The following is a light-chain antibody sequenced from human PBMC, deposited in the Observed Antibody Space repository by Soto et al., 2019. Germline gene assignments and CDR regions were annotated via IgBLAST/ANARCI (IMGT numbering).Light chain of an antibody. Sequence: QSALTQPRSVSGSPGQSVTISCTGARSDVGGYRFVSWYQQHPDKAPKLMIYDVDKRPSGVPDRFSGSKSGNTASLTISGLQAEDEADYYCCSYAGSYTLFGGGTKLTVL. J-gene: IGLJ2*01. CDR1: RSDVGGYRF. CDR2: DVD. CDR3: CSYAGSYTL. V-gene: IGLV2-11*01.